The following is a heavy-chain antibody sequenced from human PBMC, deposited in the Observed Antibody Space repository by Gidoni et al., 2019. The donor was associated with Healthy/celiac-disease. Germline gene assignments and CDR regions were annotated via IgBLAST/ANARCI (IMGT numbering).Heavy chain of an antibody. V-gene: IGHV3-21*01. CDR1: GFTFSSYS. D-gene: IGHD2-2*01. CDR2: ISSSSSYI. Sequence: EVQLVESGGGLVTPGGSLRLSCAASGFTFSSYSMNWVRQAPGKGLEWVSSISSSSSYIYYADSVKGRFTISRDNAKNSLYLQMNSLRAEDTAVYYCARDRDIVVVPAGEGMDVWGQGTTVTVSS. J-gene: IGHJ6*02. CDR3: ARDRDIVVVPAGEGMDV.